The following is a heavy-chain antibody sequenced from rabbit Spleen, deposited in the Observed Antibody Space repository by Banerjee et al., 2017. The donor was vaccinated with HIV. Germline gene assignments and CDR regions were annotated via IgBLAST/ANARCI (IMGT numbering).Heavy chain of an antibody. CDR1: GVSFSISSY. V-gene: IGHV1S40*01. Sequence: QSLEEAGGDLVKPGASLTLTRTASGVSFSISSYMCWVRQAPGKGLEWIACIDSGSSGFTYFATWAKGRFTISKTSSTTVTLQMTRLTAADTATYFCARDTSSSFSSYGMDLWGQGTLVTVS. D-gene: IGHD1-1*01. CDR3: ARDTSSSFSSYGMDL. CDR2: IDSGSSGFT. J-gene: IGHJ6*01.